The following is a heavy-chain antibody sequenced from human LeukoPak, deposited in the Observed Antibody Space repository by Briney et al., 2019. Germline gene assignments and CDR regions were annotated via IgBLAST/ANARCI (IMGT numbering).Heavy chain of an antibody. V-gene: IGHV3-23*01. Sequence: PGGFLRLSCAASGFTLSDFDIHWVRQASGKGLEWVSGLSFSGGGTYYADSVKGRFTISRDNSKNTLYLQMNSLRAEDTAVYYCAKSESYGDYTYYYYFAMDVWGQGTMVTVSS. CDR1: GFTLSDFD. CDR2: LSFSGGGT. J-gene: IGHJ6*02. D-gene: IGHD4-17*01. CDR3: AKSESYGDYTYYYYFAMDV.